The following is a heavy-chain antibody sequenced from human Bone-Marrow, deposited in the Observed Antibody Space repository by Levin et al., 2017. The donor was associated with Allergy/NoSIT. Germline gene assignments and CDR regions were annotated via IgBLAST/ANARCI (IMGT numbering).Heavy chain of an antibody. J-gene: IGHJ4*02. V-gene: IGHV1-2*02. Sequence: GESLKISCKASGYTFSGHYMHWVRQAPGQGLEWLGWINPKRGDTEYAQKFQGRVTMTSDTSISTAYMELRGLRSDDTAVYYCARGFQFYGSSGYSDFWGQGTLVTVSS. CDR2: INPKRGDT. CDR3: ARGFQFYGSSGYSDF. CDR1: GYTFSGHY. D-gene: IGHD3-22*01.